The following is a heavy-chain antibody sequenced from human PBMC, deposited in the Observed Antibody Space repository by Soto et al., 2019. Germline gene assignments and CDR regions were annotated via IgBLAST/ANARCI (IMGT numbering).Heavy chain of an antibody. CDR2: ISSSGGST. V-gene: IGHV3-23*01. J-gene: IGHJ4*02. Sequence: VQLLESGGGLVQPGGSLRLSCAASGFTFSSNAMSWVRQAPGKGLEWVSGISSSGGSTYYADSVKGRFTISRDNSKNMLYLQMNNLMAEDTAVYYCAKAKGGIYFDYWGQGTLVTVSS. D-gene: IGHD2-15*01. CDR1: GFTFSSNA. CDR3: AKAKGGIYFDY.